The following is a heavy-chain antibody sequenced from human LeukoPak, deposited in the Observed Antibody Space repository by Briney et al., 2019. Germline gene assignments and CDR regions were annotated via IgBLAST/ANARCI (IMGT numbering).Heavy chain of an antibody. Sequence: PGGSLRLSCAASGFTFDDYAMHWVRQAPGKGLEWVSGISWNSGSIDYADSVKGRFTISRDNAKNSLYLQMNSLRAGDTALYYCAKDMAVAGLYYYYYMDVWGKGTTVTISS. V-gene: IGHV3-9*01. D-gene: IGHD6-19*01. J-gene: IGHJ6*03. CDR2: ISWNSGSI. CDR1: GFTFDDYA. CDR3: AKDMAVAGLYYYYYMDV.